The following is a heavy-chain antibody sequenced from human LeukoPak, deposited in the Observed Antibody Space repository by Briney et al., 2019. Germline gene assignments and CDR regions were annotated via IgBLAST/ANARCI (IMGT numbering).Heavy chain of an antibody. D-gene: IGHD6-13*01. CDR1: GGSISSGGYS. V-gene: IGHV4-30-2*01. CDR2: IYHSGST. CDR3: ARLGLPIAAAGSFDY. Sequence: SETLSLTCAVSGGSISSGGYSLSWIRQPPGKGLEWIGYIYHSGSTYYNPSLKSRVTISVDTSKNQFSLKLSSVTAADTAVYYCARLGLPIAAAGSFDYWGQGTLVTVSS. J-gene: IGHJ4*02.